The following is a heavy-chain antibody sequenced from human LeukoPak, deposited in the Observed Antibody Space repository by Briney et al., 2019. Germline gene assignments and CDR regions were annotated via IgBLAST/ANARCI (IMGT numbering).Heavy chain of an antibody. J-gene: IGHJ4*02. V-gene: IGHV3-7*01. CDR2: IQPDGSEE. CDR3: ARISGWPPTFDY. CDR1: EFTFSNYW. Sequence: GGSLRLSCAASEFTFSNYWINWVRQAPGKGLEWVANIQPDGSEEYYVDSVKGRFTISRDNAKNSLYLQMNSLRADDTAVYYCARISGWPPTFDYWGQGTLVTVSS. D-gene: IGHD6-19*01.